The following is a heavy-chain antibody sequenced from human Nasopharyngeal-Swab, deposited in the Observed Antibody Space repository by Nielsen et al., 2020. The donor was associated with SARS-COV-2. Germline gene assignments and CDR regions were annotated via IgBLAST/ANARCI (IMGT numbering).Heavy chain of an antibody. Sequence: WIRQPPGKGLEWIGYLYYGGKIFYNPSLKSRVSISVYTSKNQFSLELNSVTAADTAVYYCARLTCRSTSCLGASWFDPWGQGTLVTVSS. D-gene: IGHD2-2*01. CDR2: LYYGGKI. J-gene: IGHJ5*02. CDR3: ARLTCRSTSCLGASWFDP. V-gene: IGHV4-31*02.